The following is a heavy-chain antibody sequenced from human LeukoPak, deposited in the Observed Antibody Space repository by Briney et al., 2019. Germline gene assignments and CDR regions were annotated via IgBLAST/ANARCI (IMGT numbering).Heavy chain of an antibody. CDR3: AKDRESTLGY. CDR2: ISYDGSDI. Sequence: GGSLRLSCAASGFTFGIYAMHWVRQAPGKGLEWVAVISYDGSDIYYADSVKGRFTISRDSSKITVYLQMTSLRAEDTAVYYCAKDRESTLGYWGQGTLVTVSS. CDR1: GFTFGIYA. V-gene: IGHV3-30*18. J-gene: IGHJ4*02.